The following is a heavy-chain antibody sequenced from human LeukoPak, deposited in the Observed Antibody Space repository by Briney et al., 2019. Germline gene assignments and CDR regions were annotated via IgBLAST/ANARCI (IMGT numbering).Heavy chain of an antibody. Sequence: PSETLSLTCTVSGGSISSYYWSLIRQPPGKGLEWIGYIYTSGSTNYNPSLKSRVTISVDTSKNQFSLKLSSVTAADTAVYYCARDRKWLSTMGIDPWGQGTLVTVSS. CDR3: ARDRKWLSTMGIDP. D-gene: IGHD3-22*01. V-gene: IGHV4-4*08. CDR2: IYTSGST. J-gene: IGHJ5*02. CDR1: GGSISSYY.